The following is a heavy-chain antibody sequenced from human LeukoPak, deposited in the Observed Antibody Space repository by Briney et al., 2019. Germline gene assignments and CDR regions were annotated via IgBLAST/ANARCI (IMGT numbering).Heavy chain of an antibody. D-gene: IGHD2-2*03. Sequence: KPSETLSLTCTVSGGSISSYYWSWIRQPPGKGLEWIGYIYTSGSTNHNPSLKSRVTISVDTSKNQFSLKLSSVTAADTAVYYCAGVESGYCSSTSCFPEDFYCYYYMDVWGKGTTVTVSS. J-gene: IGHJ6*03. CDR3: AGVESGYCSSTSCFPEDFYCYYYMDV. CDR2: IYTSGST. V-gene: IGHV4-4*09. CDR1: GGSISSYY.